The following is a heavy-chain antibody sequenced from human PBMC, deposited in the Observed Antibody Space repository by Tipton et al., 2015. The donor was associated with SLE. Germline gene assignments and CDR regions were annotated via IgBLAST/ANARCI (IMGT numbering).Heavy chain of an antibody. D-gene: IGHD6-19*01. CDR2: IYVSGST. Sequence: TLSLTCTVSRGSISSHYWTWIRQPAGKGLEWIGRIYVSGSTDYNPSLQSRVTISIDTSKNQFSLMLRSVSAADTAVYYCARGWPQWLGRFYYYSMDVWGEGGHGHRLL. CDR3: ARGWPQWLGRFYYYSMDV. CDR1: RGSISSHY. V-gene: IGHV4-4*07. J-gene: IGHJ6*03.